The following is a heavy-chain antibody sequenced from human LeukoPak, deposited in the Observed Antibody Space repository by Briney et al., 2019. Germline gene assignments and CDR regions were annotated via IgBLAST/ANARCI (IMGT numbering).Heavy chain of an antibody. D-gene: IGHD5-12*01. CDR1: GGSISSSSYY. V-gene: IGHV4-39*01. J-gene: IGHJ4*02. Sequence: PSETLSLTCTVSGGSISSSSYYWGWIRQPRRKWLEWIGSIYYSGSTYYNPSLKSRVTISVDTSKNQFSLKLSSVTAADTAVYYCARLGGVYSGYDWGNDYWGQGTLVTVSS. CDR3: ARLGGVYSGYDWGNDY. CDR2: IYYSGST.